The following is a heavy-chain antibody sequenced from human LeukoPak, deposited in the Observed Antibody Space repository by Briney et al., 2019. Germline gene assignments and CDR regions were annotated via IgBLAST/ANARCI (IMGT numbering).Heavy chain of an antibody. D-gene: IGHD6-13*01. J-gene: IGHJ4*02. CDR2: VNAGSGAT. Sequence: GASVKVSCKASGYTFTGHYIHWVRQAPGRGLEWMGWVNAGSGATNFAQKFRGRVTLVRDTSLSTVYMTLSRLRFDDAAVYYCARDICIIAAGKVFDHWGQGSLVTVSS. CDR1: GYTFTGHY. V-gene: IGHV1-2*02. CDR3: ARDICIIAAGKVFDH.